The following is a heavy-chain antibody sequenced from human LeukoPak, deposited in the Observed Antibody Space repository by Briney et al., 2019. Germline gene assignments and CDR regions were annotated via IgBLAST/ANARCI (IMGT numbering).Heavy chain of an antibody. D-gene: IGHD4-17*01. CDR1: GGTFSSYA. Sequence: SVKVSCKASGGTFSSYAISWVRQAPGQGLEWMGRIIPILGIANYAQKFQGRVTITADKSTSTAYMELSSLRSEDTAVYYCAREIDYGDYEGYWGQGTLVTVSS. V-gene: IGHV1-69*04. J-gene: IGHJ4*02. CDR3: AREIDYGDYEGY. CDR2: IIPILGIA.